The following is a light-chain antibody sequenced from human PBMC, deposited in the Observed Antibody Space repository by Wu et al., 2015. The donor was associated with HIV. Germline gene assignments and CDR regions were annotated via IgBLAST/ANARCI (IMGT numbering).Light chain of an antibody. CDR3: QQYKSWPPLT. V-gene: IGKV3-15*01. J-gene: IGKJ3*01. CDR1: QSVSSN. Sequence: EIVMTQSPATLSVSPGDRATLSCRASQSVSSNLAWYQQKPGQAPRLLIYATSTRATAFPARFSASGSGTEFTLTISSLESEDFAVYYCQQYKSWPPLTFGPGTKVDLK. CDR2: ATS.